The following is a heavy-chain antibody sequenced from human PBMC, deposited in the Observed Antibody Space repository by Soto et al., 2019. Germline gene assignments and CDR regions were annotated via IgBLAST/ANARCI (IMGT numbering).Heavy chain of an antibody. CDR1: GFQFSDYD. CDR2: ISSSGSIV. Sequence: PGGSLRLSCAVSGFQFSDYDMNWVRQAPGKGLEWVSHISSSGSIVYYLDSVKGRFTISRDNAKNSLSLEMNSLSAEASGLYYLARANGGYGPSCDHWDPGTLVNVSS. V-gene: IGHV3-48*03. CDR3: ARANGGYGPSCDH. D-gene: IGHD5-12*01. J-gene: IGHJ4*02.